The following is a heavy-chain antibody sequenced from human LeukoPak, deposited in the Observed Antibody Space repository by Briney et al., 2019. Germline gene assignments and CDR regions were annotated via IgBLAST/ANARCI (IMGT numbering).Heavy chain of an antibody. CDR1: GGSISSYY. D-gene: IGHD6-19*01. CDR3: ARGRQWLVFDY. Sequence: SETLSLTCTVSGGSISSYYWSWIRQPPGKGLEWIGYIYYSGSTNYNPSLKSRVTISVDTSKNQFSLKLSSVTAADTAVYCCARGRQWLVFDYWGQGTLVTVSS. CDR2: IYYSGST. J-gene: IGHJ4*02. V-gene: IGHV4-59*01.